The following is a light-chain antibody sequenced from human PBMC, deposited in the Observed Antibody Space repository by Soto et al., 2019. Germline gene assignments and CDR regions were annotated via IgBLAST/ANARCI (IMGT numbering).Light chain of an antibody. J-gene: IGKJ1*01. CDR2: DAS. V-gene: IGKV1-5*01. Sequence: EIPMTQSPSTLSASVGDRVTISCRASESISNWLAWYQQKPGKAPELLISDASSLESGVPSRFSGSGSGTEFTLTISSLQPDDFATYYCQQCNSYPWTCGQGTKVDIK. CDR3: QQCNSYPWT. CDR1: ESISNW.